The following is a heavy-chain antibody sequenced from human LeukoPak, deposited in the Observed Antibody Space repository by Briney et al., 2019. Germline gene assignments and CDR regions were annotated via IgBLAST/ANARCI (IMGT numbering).Heavy chain of an antibody. CDR1: GYTFTSHG. V-gene: IGHV1-18*01. CDR2: INVYNGNT. D-gene: IGHD3-22*01. CDR3: AREPSSGYRYFDY. J-gene: IGHJ4*02. Sequence: ASVKVSCKASGYTFTSHGVSWVRQAPGQGLEWIGWINVYNGNTDYAQRLQGRVTMTTDTSTNTAYMELRSLRSDDTAVYYCAREPSSGYRYFDYWGQGTLVTVSS.